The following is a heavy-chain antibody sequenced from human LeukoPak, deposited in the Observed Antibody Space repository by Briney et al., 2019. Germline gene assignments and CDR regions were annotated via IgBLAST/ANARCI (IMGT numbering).Heavy chain of an antibody. V-gene: IGHV3-9*01. J-gene: IGHJ4*02. CDR3: ARPGALDGYNLVY. CDR2: ISWNSGSI. Sequence: GGSLRLSCAASGFTFDDYAMHWVRQAPGKGLEWVSGISWNSGSIGYADSVKGRFTISRDNAKNSLYLQMNSLRAEDTAVYYCARPGALDGYNLVYWGQGTLVTVSS. D-gene: IGHD5-24*01. CDR1: GFTFDDYA.